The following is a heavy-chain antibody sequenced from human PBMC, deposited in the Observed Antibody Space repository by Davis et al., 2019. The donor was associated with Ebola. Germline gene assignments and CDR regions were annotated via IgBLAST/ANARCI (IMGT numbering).Heavy chain of an antibody. D-gene: IGHD4-17*01. V-gene: IGHV4-34*01. CDR1: GGSFSGYY. J-gene: IGHJ4*02. CDR3: ARATYGDCFDY. CDR2: INHSGST. Sequence: MPSETLSLTCAAYGGSFSGYYWSWIRQPPGKGLEWIGEINHSGSTNYNPSLKSRVTISVDTSKNQFSLKLSSVTAADTAVYYCARATYGDCFDYWGQGTLVTVSS.